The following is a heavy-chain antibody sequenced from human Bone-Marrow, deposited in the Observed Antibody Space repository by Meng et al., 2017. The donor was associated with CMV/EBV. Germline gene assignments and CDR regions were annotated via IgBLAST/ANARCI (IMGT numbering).Heavy chain of an antibody. J-gene: IGHJ4*02. CDR3: ARDEEGSGWLYDY. Sequence: GSLRLSCAASEFTFSTYTLHWVRQAPGKGLEWVAVISYDGITKYYADSVKGRFTISRDNSKNTVYLQMNSLRVEDTAVYYCARDEEGSGWLYDYWGQGTLVTVSS. CDR1: EFTFSTYT. CDR2: ISYDGITK. D-gene: IGHD6-19*01. V-gene: IGHV3-30*14.